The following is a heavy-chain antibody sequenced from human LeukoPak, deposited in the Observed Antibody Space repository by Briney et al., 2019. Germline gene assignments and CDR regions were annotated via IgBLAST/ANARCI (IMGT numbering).Heavy chain of an antibody. CDR1: GYSFASYW. D-gene: IGHD6-19*01. J-gene: IGHJ4*02. CDR2: IYPGDSDT. V-gene: IGHV5-51*01. CDR3: AREEYRSGWFHDY. Sequence: GESLKISCKGSGYSFASYWIGWVRQMPGKGLEWKGVIYPGDSDTRYSPSFQGQVTIPADKSISTAYLHWSSLKASDTAMYYCAREEYRSGWFHDYWGQGTLVTVSS.